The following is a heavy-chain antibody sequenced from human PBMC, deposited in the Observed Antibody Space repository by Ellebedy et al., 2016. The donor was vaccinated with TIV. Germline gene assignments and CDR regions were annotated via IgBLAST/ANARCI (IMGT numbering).Heavy chain of an antibody. CDR1: GFTFSSYS. CDR2: ISSSSSYI. J-gene: IGHJ4*02. V-gene: IGHV3-21*01. CDR3: ARGGIAAAGNGIDY. Sequence: GGSLRLSCAASGFTFSSYSMNWVRQAPGKGLEWVSSISSSSSYIYYADSVKGRFTISRDNAKNSLYLQMNSLRAEDTAVYYCARGGIAAAGNGIDYWGQGTLVTVSS. D-gene: IGHD6-13*01.